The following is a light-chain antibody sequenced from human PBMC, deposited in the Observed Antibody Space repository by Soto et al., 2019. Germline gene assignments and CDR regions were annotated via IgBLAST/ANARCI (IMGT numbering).Light chain of an antibody. J-gene: IGLJ3*02. CDR1: SSDVGSNSL. Sequence: QSALTRPASVSGSPGQSITISCTGTSSDVGSNSLVSWYQQHPGKAPRLMIYEGSKRPSGVSNRFSGSRSANTASLTISGLQADDESEYYCSAYVGSTLVFGGGTKVTVL. CDR2: EGS. V-gene: IGLV2-23*01. CDR3: SAYVGSTLV.